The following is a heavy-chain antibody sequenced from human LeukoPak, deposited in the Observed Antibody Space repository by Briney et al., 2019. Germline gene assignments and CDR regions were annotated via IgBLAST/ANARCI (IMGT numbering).Heavy chain of an antibody. CDR1: GGSISIGDYY. CDR3: ARTSGYDFWSGYYRSDY. Sequence: SQTLSLTCTVSGGSISIGDYYWSWIRQPPGKGLEWIGYIYYSGSTYYNPSLKSRVTISVDTSKNQFSLKLSSVTAADTAVYYCARTSGYDFWSGYYRSDYWGQGTLVTASS. D-gene: IGHD3-3*01. CDR2: IYYSGST. V-gene: IGHV4-30-4*08. J-gene: IGHJ4*02.